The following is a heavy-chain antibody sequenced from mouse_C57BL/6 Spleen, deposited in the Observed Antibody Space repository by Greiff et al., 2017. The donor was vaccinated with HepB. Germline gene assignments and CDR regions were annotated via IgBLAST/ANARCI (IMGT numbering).Heavy chain of an antibody. V-gene: IGHV5-17*01. CDR2: ISSGSRTI. D-gene: IGHD2-3*01. CDR3: ASDGYYVGYYAMDY. CDR1: GFTFSDYG. J-gene: IGHJ4*01. Sequence: EVHLVESGGGLVKPGGSLKLSCAASGFTFSDYGMHWVRQAPEKGLEWVAYISSGSRTIYYADTVKGRFTIYRDNAKNTLFLQMTSLRTEDTAMYYCASDGYYVGYYAMDYWGQGTSVTVSS.